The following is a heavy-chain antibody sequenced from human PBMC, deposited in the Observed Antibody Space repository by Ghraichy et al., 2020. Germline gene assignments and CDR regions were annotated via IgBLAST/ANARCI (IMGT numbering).Heavy chain of an antibody. V-gene: IGHV3-30*02. D-gene: IGHD1-26*01. Sequence: GGSLRLSCAASGFTFSNYGMHWVRQAPGKGLEWVAFIRFDGSNKYYAVSVRGRFTISRDNSKNTVHLQMNSLRGEDTAVYYCAKPLNSGSYYEGSFLDYWGQGTLVTVPS. CDR3: AKPLNSGSYYEGSFLDY. CDR2: IRFDGSNK. CDR1: GFTFSNYG. J-gene: IGHJ4*02.